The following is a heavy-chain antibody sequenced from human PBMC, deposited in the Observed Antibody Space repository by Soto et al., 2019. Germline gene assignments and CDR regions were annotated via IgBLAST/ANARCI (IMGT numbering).Heavy chain of an antibody. V-gene: IGHV4-30-4*01. J-gene: IGHJ5*02. CDR1: GGSISSGDYY. CDR3: ARYSGYEGLRFDP. CDR2: IYYSGST. D-gene: IGHD5-12*01. Sequence: SETLSLTCTVSGGSISSGDYYWSWIRQPPGKGLERIGYIYYSGSTYYNPSLKGRVTISVDTSKDQFSLKLSSVTAADTAVYYCARYSGYEGLRFDPWGQGTLVTVSS.